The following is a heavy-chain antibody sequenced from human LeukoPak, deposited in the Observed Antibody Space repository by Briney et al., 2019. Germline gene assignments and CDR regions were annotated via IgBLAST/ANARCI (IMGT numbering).Heavy chain of an antibody. Sequence: PGGSLRLSCAASGFTFSSYSMNWVRQAPGKGLEWVSSISSSSSYIYYADSVKGRFTISRDNAKNSLYLQMNSLRAEDTAVYYCARDPRAGYYGSGSYYNVWGQGTLVTVSS. V-gene: IGHV3-21*01. CDR2: ISSSSSYI. CDR1: GFTFSSYS. CDR3: ARDPRAGYYGSGSYYNV. D-gene: IGHD3-10*01. J-gene: IGHJ4*02.